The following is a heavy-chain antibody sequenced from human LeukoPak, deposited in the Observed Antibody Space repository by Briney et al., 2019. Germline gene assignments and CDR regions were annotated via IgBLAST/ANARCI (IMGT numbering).Heavy chain of an antibody. CDR3: AKGRGYSGYDDPS. CDR1: GFTFSSYA. Sequence: TGGSLRLSCAASGFTFSSYAMHWVRQAPGKGLEWVAVISYDGSNKYYEDSVKGRFTISRDNSKNTLYLQMNSLRAEDTAVYYCAKGRGYSGYDDPSWGQGTLVTVSS. D-gene: IGHD5-12*01. V-gene: IGHV3-30-3*01. CDR2: ISYDGSNK. J-gene: IGHJ4*02.